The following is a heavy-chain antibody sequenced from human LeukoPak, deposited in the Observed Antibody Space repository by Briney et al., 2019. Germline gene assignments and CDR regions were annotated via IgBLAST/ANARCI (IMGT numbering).Heavy chain of an antibody. Sequence: ASVKVSCKASGYTFTSYGISWVRQAPGQGLEWMGWISAYNGNTNYAQKLQGRVTMTTDTSTSTAYMELRSLRSDDTAVYYCARGFWTRHYYGSGSYFRFDPWGQGTLVTVSS. V-gene: IGHV1-18*01. CDR1: GYTFTSYG. D-gene: IGHD3-10*01. CDR2: ISAYNGNT. CDR3: ARGFWTRHYYGSGSYFRFDP. J-gene: IGHJ5*02.